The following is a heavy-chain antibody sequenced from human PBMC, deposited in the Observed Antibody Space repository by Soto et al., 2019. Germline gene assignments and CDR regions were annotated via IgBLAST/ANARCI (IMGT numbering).Heavy chain of an antibody. CDR3: ARDPYSSGWSHFDY. V-gene: IGHV4-61*08. D-gene: IGHD6-19*01. Sequence: SETLSLTCAVSGGSISSGGYSWSWIQQPPGKGLEWIGYIYYSGSTNYNPSLKSRVTLSIDRSKNQFSLKLSTMTAADTAVYYCARDPYSSGWSHFDYWGQGTLVTVSS. CDR2: IYYSGST. J-gene: IGHJ4*02. CDR1: GGSISSGGYS.